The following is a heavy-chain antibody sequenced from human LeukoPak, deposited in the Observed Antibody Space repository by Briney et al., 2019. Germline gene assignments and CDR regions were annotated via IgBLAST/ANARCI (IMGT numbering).Heavy chain of an antibody. CDR2: IYYSGST. Sequence: SETLSHTCTVSGGSISNGDHYWSWIRQHPGKGLEWIGHIYYSGSTYYNPSLKSRVTISVDTSKNQFSLKLSSVTAADTAVYYCARDRGYSYGWVVDAFDIWGQGTMVTVSS. CDR1: GGSISNGDHY. J-gene: IGHJ3*02. CDR3: ARDRGYSYGWVVDAFDI. D-gene: IGHD5-18*01. V-gene: IGHV4-31*03.